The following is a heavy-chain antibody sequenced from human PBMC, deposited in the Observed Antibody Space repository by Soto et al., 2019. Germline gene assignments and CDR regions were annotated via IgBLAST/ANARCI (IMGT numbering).Heavy chain of an antibody. CDR1: GGSISSYY. J-gene: IGHJ3*02. D-gene: IGHD3-3*01. CDR3: ASSYYDFWSGYYLGAFDI. Sequence: QVQLQESGPGLVKPSETLSLTCTVSGGSISSYYWSWIRQPPGKGLEWIGYIYYSGSTNYNPSLKSRVPISVDTSKNQFSLTLSSVTAADTAVYYCASSYYDFWSGYYLGAFDIWGQGTMVTVSS. CDR2: IYYSGST. V-gene: IGHV4-59*01.